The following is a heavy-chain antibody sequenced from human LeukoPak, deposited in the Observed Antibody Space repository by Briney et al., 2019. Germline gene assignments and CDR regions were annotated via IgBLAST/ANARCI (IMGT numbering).Heavy chain of an antibody. J-gene: IGHJ4*02. CDR2: IYYSGST. V-gene: IGHV4-59*01. D-gene: IGHD5-18*01. Sequence: SETLSLTRTVSGGSISSYYWSWIRQPPGKGLEWIGYIYYSGSTNYNPSLKSRVTISVDTSKNQFSLKLSSVTAADTAVYYCAGALLYSYGANFDYWGQGTLVTVSS. CDR3: AGALLYSYGANFDY. CDR1: GGSISSYY.